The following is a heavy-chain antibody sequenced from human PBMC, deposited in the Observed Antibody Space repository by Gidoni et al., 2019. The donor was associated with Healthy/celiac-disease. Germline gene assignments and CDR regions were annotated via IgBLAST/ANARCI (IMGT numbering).Heavy chain of an antibody. D-gene: IGHD1-26*01. V-gene: IGHV3-48*03. CDR3: ASLGATTGCFDY. CDR2: ISSSGSTI. J-gene: IGHJ4*02. CDR1: GFTFSSYE. Sequence: EVQLVESGGGLVQPGGSLRLSCAASGFTFSSYEMNWVRQAPGKGLEWVSYISSSGSTIYYADSVKGRFTISRDNAKNSLYLQMNSLRAEDAAVYYCASLGATTGCFDYWGQGTLVTVSS.